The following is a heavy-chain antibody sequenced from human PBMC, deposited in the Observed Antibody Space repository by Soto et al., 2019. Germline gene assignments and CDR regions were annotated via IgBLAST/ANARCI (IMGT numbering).Heavy chain of an antibody. D-gene: IGHD6-19*01. CDR1: GGSISSSIYY. CDR3: ARRLAVTGTLEYYFDY. V-gene: IGHV4-39*01. Sequence: SETLSLTCTVSGGSISSSIYYWGWIRQPPGKGLEWIGNIYYSGSTYYHPSLQSRVTISVDTSKNQFSLRLNSVTASDTAVYYCARRLAVTGTLEYYFDYWGQGSLVTVSS. J-gene: IGHJ4*02. CDR2: IYYSGST.